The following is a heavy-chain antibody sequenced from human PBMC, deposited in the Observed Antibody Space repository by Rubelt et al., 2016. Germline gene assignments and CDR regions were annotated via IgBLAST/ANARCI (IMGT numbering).Heavy chain of an antibody. CDR2: INHSGST. J-gene: IGHJ4*02. D-gene: IGHD4-17*01. CDR3: ARYGDYPRLVDY. V-gene: IGHV4-34*01. CDR1: GGSFSGYY. Sequence: QVQLQQWGAGLLKPSETLSLTCAVYGGSFSGYYWSWIRQPPGKGLEWIGEINHSGSTNYNPSLKSRVTISVDTSKNQFSLKLSSVTAADTAVYYCARYGDYPRLVDYWGQGTLVTVSS.